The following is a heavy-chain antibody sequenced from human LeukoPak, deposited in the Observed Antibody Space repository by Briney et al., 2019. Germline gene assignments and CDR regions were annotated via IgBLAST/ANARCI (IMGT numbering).Heavy chain of an antibody. CDR1: GGSISSYF. CDR3: ARDRGPIAAAGRGRQYYYYYYGMDV. D-gene: IGHD6-13*01. V-gene: IGHV4-59*01. CDR2: IYYSGSN. Sequence: PSETLSLTCTVSGGSISSYFWSWLRQPPGKGLEWIGYIYYSGSNNYNPSLKSRLTISVDTSRNQFSLKLSSVTAADTAVYYCARDRGPIAAAGRGRQYYYYYYGMDVWGQGTTVTVSS. J-gene: IGHJ6*02.